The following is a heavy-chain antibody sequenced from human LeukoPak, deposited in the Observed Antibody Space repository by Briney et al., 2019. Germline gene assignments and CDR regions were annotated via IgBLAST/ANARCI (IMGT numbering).Heavy chain of an antibody. J-gene: IGHJ4*02. CDR1: GGSISSSSYY. Sequence: PSETLSLTCTVSGGSISSSSYYWGWIRQPPGKGLEWIGSIYYSGSTYYNPPLKSRVTISVDTSKNQFSLKLSSVTAADTAVYYCARSPGGSRSYWGQGTLVTVSS. CDR3: ARSPGGSRSY. V-gene: IGHV4-39*07. CDR2: IYYSGST. D-gene: IGHD3-10*01.